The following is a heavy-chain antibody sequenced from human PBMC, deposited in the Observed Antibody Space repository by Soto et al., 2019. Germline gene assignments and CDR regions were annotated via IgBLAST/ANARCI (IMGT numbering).Heavy chain of an antibody. CDR3: ARERRGGSSGENAFDI. CDR1: GGSISSGDYY. CDR2: IYYSGST. Sequence: SETLSLTCTVSGGSISSGDYYWSWIRQPPGKGLEWIGYIYYSGSTYYNPSLKSRVTISVDTSKNQFSLKLSSVTAADTAVYYCARERRGGSSGENAFDIWGQGTMVTVSS. J-gene: IGHJ3*02. V-gene: IGHV4-30-4*01. D-gene: IGHD3-10*01.